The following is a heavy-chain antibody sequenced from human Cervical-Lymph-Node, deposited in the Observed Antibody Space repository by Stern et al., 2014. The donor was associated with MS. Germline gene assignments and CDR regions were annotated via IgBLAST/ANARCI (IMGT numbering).Heavy chain of an antibody. D-gene: IGHD1/OR15-1a*01. J-gene: IGHJ6*02. Sequence: QVQLVESGGGVVQPGMSLRLSCAASGFSFSIYDMHWVRQAPGKGLEWVAGISNGERSPHYGESVKGRFTVYRDTSKSTLDLQMNSLRVEDTAVYFCAKNLGEQAADLPGRVTFSLVHGLDVWGQGTTVTVSS. CDR2: ISNGERSP. CDR3: AKNLGEQAADLPGRVTFSLVHGLDV. CDR1: GFSFSIYD. V-gene: IGHV3-33*06.